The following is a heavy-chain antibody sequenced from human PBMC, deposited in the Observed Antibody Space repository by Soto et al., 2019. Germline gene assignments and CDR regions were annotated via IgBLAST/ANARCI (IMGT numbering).Heavy chain of an antibody. CDR3: ARGYVLRFLEWPFDY. Sequence: GGSLRLSCAASGFTFSSYSMNWVRQAPGKGLEWVSYISSSSSTIYYADSVKGRFTISRDNAKNSLYLQMNSLRAEDTAVYYCARGYVLRFLEWPFDYWGQGTLVTVSS. CDR1: GFTFSSYS. CDR2: ISSSSSTI. V-gene: IGHV3-48*01. D-gene: IGHD3-3*01. J-gene: IGHJ4*02.